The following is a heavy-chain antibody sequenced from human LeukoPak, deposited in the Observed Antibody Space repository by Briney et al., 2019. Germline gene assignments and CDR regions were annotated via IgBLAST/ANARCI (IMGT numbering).Heavy chain of an antibody. D-gene: IGHD6-13*01. CDR2: INHSGST. J-gene: IGHJ4*02. V-gene: IGHV4-4*02. Sequence: SETLSLTCAVSGGSISSSNWWSWIRQPPGKGLEWIGEINHSGSTNYNPSLKSRVTISVDTSKNQFSLKLSSVTAADTAVYYCARHLSSPFSSSWYRYFDYWGQGTLVTVSS. CDR3: ARHLSSPFSSSWYRYFDY. CDR1: GGSISSSNW.